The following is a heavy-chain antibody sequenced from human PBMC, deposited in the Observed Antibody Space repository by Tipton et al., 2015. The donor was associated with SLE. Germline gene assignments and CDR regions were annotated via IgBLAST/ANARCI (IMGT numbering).Heavy chain of an antibody. V-gene: IGHV4-39*07. CDR1: DGSIRSTNYY. CDR3: ASIFGVVSGLFDY. D-gene: IGHD3-3*01. CDR2: IFYTGST. Sequence: TLSLTCTVSDGSIRSTNYYWGWIRQPPGKGLEWIGSIFYTGSTYYNPSLKSRVSFSIDTSKHQFSLKLNSVTAADTAVYYCASIFGVVSGLFDYWGQGTLVTVSS. J-gene: IGHJ4*02.